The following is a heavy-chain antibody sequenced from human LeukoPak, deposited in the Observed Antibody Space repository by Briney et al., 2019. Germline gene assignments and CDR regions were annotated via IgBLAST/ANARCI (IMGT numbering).Heavy chain of an antibody. CDR2: IYYSGST. CDR3: ARHRQGIVAAGTIYDYFDY. CDR1: GGSISSSSYY. J-gene: IGHJ4*02. Sequence: SETLSLTCTVSGGSISSSSYYWGWIRQPPGKGLEWIGSIYYSGSTYYNPSLKSRVTISVDTSKNQFSLKLSSVTAADTAVYYCARHRQGIVAAGTIYDYFDYWGQGTLVTVSS. D-gene: IGHD6-13*01. V-gene: IGHV4-39*01.